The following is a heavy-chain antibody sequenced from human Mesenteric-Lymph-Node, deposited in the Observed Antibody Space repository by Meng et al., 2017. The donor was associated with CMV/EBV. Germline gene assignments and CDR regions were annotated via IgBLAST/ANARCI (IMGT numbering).Heavy chain of an antibody. CDR2: INHSGSN. Sequence: GGSFSGYYWSWIRQPPGKGLEWIGEINHSGSNNYNPSLKSRVTISVDTSKNQFSLKLSSVTAADTAVYYCARAGYCSSTSCYRFDYWGQGTLVTVS. D-gene: IGHD2-2*02. J-gene: IGHJ4*02. CDR3: ARAGYCSSTSCYRFDY. CDR1: GGSFSGYY. V-gene: IGHV4-34*01.